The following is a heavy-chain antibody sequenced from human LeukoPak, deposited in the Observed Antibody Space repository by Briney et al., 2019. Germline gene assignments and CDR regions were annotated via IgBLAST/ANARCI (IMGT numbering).Heavy chain of an antibody. CDR3: ARGSAGLRDDAFDI. V-gene: IGHV4-61*02. CDR2: IYTSGST. D-gene: IGHD5-24*01. CDR1: GRSISSGSYY. J-gene: IGHJ3*02. Sequence: MSSQTLSLTCTLSGRSISSGSYYWSWIRQPGGKGLQSIGRIYTSGSTNYNPSLKIRVTISVDTSKNQFSLKLSSVTAADTAVYYCARGSAGLRDDAFDIWGQGTMVTVSS.